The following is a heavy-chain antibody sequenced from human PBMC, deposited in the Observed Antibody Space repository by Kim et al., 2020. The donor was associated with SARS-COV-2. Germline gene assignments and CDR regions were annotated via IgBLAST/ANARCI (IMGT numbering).Heavy chain of an antibody. CDR2: ISSSSSYI. V-gene: IGHV3-21*01. Sequence: GGSLRLSCAASGFTFSSYSMNWVRQAPGKGLEWVSSISSSSSYIYYADSVKGRFTISRDNAKNSLYLQMNSLRAEDTAVYYCARDRKVVVTALRAAAEYFQHWGQGTLVTVSS. CDR1: GFTFSSYS. D-gene: IGHD2-21*02. J-gene: IGHJ1*01. CDR3: ARDRKVVVTALRAAAEYFQH.